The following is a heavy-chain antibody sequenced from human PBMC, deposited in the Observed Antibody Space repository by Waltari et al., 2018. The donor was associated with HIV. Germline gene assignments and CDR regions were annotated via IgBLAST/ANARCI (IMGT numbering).Heavy chain of an antibody. CDR1: GFNFLDFV. D-gene: IGHD6-19*01. CDR3: TTGRSSVVAAPPVQ. Sequence: VQLAESGGGVVQPGKSVRLSCATSGFNFLDFVLHWVRQAPVKGLEWVAVIWSDVKTRFYGDSIKGRFSVSRDNSNNTSSLQINRVTLADTAVYYCTTGRSSVVAAPPVQWGQGT. CDR2: IWSDVKTR. V-gene: IGHV3-33*01. J-gene: IGHJ4*01.